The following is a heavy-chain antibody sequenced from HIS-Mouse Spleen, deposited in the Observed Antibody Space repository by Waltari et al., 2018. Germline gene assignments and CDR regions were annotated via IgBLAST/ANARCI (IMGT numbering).Heavy chain of an antibody. V-gene: IGHV4-39*07. Sequence: QLQLQESGPGLVKPSETLSLTCTVSGCSISSSSYYWGWIRQPPGKGLEWIGSIYYSGSTYYDPALESRVTIAVDTSKNQFSLTLSSVTAADTAVYYCAREIPYSSSWYDWYFDLWGRGTLVTVSS. CDR1: GCSISSSSYY. CDR2: IYYSGST. J-gene: IGHJ2*01. CDR3: AREIPYSSSWYDWYFDL. D-gene: IGHD6-13*01.